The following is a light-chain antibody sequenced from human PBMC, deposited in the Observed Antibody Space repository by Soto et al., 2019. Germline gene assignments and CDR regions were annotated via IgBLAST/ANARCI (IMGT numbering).Light chain of an antibody. CDR2: GAS. CDR1: QSVSSN. V-gene: IGKV3-15*01. J-gene: IGKJ1*01. CDR3: QQYNNWPPWT. Sequence: EVVMTQSPATLSVSPGERVTLSCGASQSVSSNLAWYQQKPGQAPRLLIYGASTRATGVPARFSGSGSGTEFTLTISSLQSEDFAVYYCQQYNNWPPWTFGQGTKVEIK.